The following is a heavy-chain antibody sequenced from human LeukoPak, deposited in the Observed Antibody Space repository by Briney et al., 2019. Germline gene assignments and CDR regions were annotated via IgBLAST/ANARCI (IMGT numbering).Heavy chain of an antibody. CDR1: GYTFTDYY. CDR3: ARANFLYCSSTCLFDY. J-gene: IGHJ4*02. CDR2: INPNDGDT. Sequence: ASVKVSCKASGYTFTDYYMHWVRQAPGQGFEWMGWINPNDGDTNYAQKFQGRATMTRDTSISTAHMEVSRLRSDDTAVYYCARANFLYCSSTCLFDYWGQGTLVTVSS. D-gene: IGHD2-2*01. V-gene: IGHV1-2*02.